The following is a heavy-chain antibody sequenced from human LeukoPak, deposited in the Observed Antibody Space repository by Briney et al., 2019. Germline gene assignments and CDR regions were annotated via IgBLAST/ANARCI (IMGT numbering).Heavy chain of an antibody. CDR1: GGSISSGGYY. V-gene: IGHV4-31*03. J-gene: IGHJ5*02. CDR2: IYYSGSI. D-gene: IGHD4-11*01. CDR3: ARTNTVTTWWFDP. Sequence: SETLSLTCTVSGGSISSGGYYWSWIRQHPGKGLEWIGYIYYSGSIYYNPSLKSRVTISVDTSKNQFSLKLSSVTAADTAVYYCARTNTVTTWWFDPWGQGTLVTVSS.